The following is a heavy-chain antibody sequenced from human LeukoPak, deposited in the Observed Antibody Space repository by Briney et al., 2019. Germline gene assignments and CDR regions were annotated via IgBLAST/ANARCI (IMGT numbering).Heavy chain of an antibody. CDR3: AKDISPSLGYSYMDV. J-gene: IGHJ6*03. CDR1: GFTSSSYA. CDR2: ISGSGGST. V-gene: IGHV3-23*01. Sequence: PGGSLRLSCAASGFTSSSYAMSWIRQAPGKGLEWVSAISGSGGSTYYADSVKGRFTISRDNSKNTLYLQMNSLRAEDTAVYYCAKDISPSLGYSYMDVWGKGTTVTVSS. D-gene: IGHD2-15*01.